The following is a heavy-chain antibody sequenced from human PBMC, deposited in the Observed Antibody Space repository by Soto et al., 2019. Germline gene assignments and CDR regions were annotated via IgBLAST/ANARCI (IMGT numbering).Heavy chain of an antibody. Sequence: SETLSLTCSVSGGSMSEYFWSWIRQSPGKGLEWIGYIYYLGSTDYNPSLKSRVTISVDTSKRQFSLRLTSVTAADTAVYYCARVGVPAATELWGQGTLVTVSS. D-gene: IGHD2-2*01. J-gene: IGHJ4*02. CDR1: GGSMSEYF. CDR2: IYYLGST. CDR3: ARVGVPAATEL. V-gene: IGHV4-59*01.